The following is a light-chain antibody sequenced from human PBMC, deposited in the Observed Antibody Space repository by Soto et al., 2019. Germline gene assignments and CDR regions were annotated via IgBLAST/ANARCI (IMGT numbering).Light chain of an antibody. J-gene: IGLJ3*02. V-gene: IGLV3-10*01. CDR2: EDS. CDR3: YSTDSSGNYWV. Sequence: SYELTQPPSVSVSPGQTATITCSGDALPKKYAYWYQQKSGQAPVLVVCEDSKRPSGIPERFSGYSSGTVATLTISGAQVEDEADYYCYSTDSSGNYWVFGRGTKLTVL. CDR1: ALPKKY.